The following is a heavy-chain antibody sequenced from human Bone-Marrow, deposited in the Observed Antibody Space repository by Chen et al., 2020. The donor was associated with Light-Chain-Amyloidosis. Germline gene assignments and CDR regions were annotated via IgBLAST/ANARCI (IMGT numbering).Heavy chain of an antibody. CDR1: GYTFPNYW. D-gene: IGHD5-12*01. Sequence: EVQLEQSGPEVKKPGESLKISCQGSGYTFPNYWIGWVRQMPGKGLEWMGVIYPDDSDARYSPSFEGQVTISADKSITTAYLQWRSLKASDTAMYYCARRRDGYNFDNWGQGTLVTVSS. CDR3: ARRRDGYNFDN. CDR2: IYPDDSDA. V-gene: IGHV5-51*01. J-gene: IGHJ4*02.